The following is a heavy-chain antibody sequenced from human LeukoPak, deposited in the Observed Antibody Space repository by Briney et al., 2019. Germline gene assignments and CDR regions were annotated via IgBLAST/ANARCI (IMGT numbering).Heavy chain of an antibody. Sequence: GGSLRLSCAASGFTFRSYAMHWVRQAPGKGLEWVAVISYDGSNKYYADSVKGRFTISRDNSKNTLYLQMNSLRAEDTAVYYCAKDLRWKGSLVDYWGQGTLVTVSS. V-gene: IGHV3-30-3*01. CDR3: AKDLRWKGSLVDY. J-gene: IGHJ4*02. D-gene: IGHD1-1*01. CDR1: GFTFRSYA. CDR2: ISYDGSNK.